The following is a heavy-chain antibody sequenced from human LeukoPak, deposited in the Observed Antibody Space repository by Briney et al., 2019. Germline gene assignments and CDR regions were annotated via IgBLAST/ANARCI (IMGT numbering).Heavy chain of an antibody. CDR3: VRGRAAAGTFHMDV. J-gene: IGHJ6*03. D-gene: IGHD6-13*01. Sequence: GESLRLSCAASGFTFSSYWMLWVRQAPGKGLVWVSRINIDGTSTTYADSVKGRFTISRDNAKDTVYLQMNSLRAEDTAVYYCVRGRAAAGTFHMDVWGKGTTVTVCS. CDR2: INIDGTST. V-gene: IGHV3-74*01. CDR1: GFTFSSYW.